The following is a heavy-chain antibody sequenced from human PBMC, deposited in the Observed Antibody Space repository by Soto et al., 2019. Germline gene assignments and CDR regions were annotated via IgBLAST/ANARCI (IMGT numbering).Heavy chain of an antibody. Sequence: QLQMQESGPGLVKPSETLSLTCTVSGDSISSSSSYWGWIRQPPGKGLEWIGSIYYTGTTYYNPSLKSRVTIPVDTSKQQFSLKLTSVTAADTAVYYCGRGLDGRWLVIDSWGQGTLVTVSS. CDR1: GDSISSSSSY. D-gene: IGHD6-6*01. CDR2: IYYTGTT. J-gene: IGHJ4*02. CDR3: GRGLDGRWLVIDS. V-gene: IGHV4-39*01.